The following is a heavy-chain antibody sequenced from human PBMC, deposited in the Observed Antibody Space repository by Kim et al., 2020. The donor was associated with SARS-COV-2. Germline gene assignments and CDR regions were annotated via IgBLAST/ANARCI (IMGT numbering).Heavy chain of an antibody. CDR2: IYYSRST. CDR1: GGSISSSSYY. Sequence: SETLSLTCTVSGGSISSSSYYWGWIRQPPGKGLEWIGSIYYSRSTYYNPSLKSRVTISVDTSKNQFSLKLSSVTAADTAVYYCARGGRIAAAGSFDYWGQGTLVTVSS. D-gene: IGHD6-13*01. V-gene: IGHV4-39*07. CDR3: ARGGRIAAAGSFDY. J-gene: IGHJ4*02.